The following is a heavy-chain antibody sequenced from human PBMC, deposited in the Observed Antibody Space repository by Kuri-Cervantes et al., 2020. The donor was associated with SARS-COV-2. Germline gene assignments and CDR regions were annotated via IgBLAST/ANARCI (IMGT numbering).Heavy chain of an antibody. CDR1: GASISSGGYY. J-gene: IGHJ4*02. CDR3: ARDFGQYYYDSSGYYYGGGYFDY. Sequence: LRLSCTVSGASISSGGYYWSWIRQHPGKGLEWIGYIYYSGSTYYNPSLKSRVTISVDTSKNQFSLKLSSVTAADTAVYYCARDFGQYYYDSSGYYYGGGYFDYWGQGTLVTVSS. V-gene: IGHV4-31*03. D-gene: IGHD3-22*01. CDR2: IYYSGST.